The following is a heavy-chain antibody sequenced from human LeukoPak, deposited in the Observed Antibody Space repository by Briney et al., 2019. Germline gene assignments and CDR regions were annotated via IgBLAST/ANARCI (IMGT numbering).Heavy chain of an antibody. CDR1: GYSFTSYW. D-gene: IGHD3-10*01. Sequence: GESLKISCKGSGYSFTSYWIGWVRQAPGQRLEWMGWINAGNGNTKYSQKFQGRVTITRDTSASTAYMELSSLRSEDTAVYYCARGFLGAFDIWGQGTMVTVSS. J-gene: IGHJ3*02. CDR3: ARGFLGAFDI. CDR2: INAGNGNT. V-gene: IGHV1-3*01.